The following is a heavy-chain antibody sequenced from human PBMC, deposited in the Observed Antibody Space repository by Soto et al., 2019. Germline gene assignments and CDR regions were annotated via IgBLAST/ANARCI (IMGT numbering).Heavy chain of an antibody. CDR2: IYYSGST. J-gene: IGHJ4*02. V-gene: IGHV4-30-4*01. Sequence: SETLSLTCTVSGGSISSGDYYWSWIRQPPGKGLEWIGYIYYSGSTYYNPSLKSRVTISVDTSKNQFSLKLSSVTAADTAVYYCARDRGDYDFWRLDYWGQGTLVTVSS. CDR3: ARDRGDYDFWRLDY. CDR1: GGSISSGDYY. D-gene: IGHD3-3*01.